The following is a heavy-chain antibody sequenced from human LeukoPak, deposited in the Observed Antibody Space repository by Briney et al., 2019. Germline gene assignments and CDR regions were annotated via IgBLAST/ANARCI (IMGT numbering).Heavy chain of an antibody. Sequence: PGTSLRLSCAASGFTFNGYAIHWVRQAPGKGLEWVAVIWYDGSKIYYADSVKGRFTISRDNAKNSLYLQMNSLRAEDTAVYYCARDVGSGSYYRFVFDYRGQGTLVTVSS. CDR2: IWYDGSKI. V-gene: IGHV3-33*01. CDR3: ARDVGSGSYYRFVFDY. CDR1: GFTFNGYA. D-gene: IGHD3-10*01. J-gene: IGHJ4*02.